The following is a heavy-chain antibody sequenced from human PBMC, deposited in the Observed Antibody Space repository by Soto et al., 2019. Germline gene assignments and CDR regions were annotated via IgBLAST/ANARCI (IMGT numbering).Heavy chain of an antibody. V-gene: IGHV1-8*01. CDR3: ARPGDRETYYYYYGMDV. J-gene: IGHJ6*02. Sequence: GASVKVSCKASGYMFTSYDINWVRQAAGQGLEWLGRMNPNNGKTDYAQKFQGRLTMTRDTSISTVYMELSRLRSDDTAVYYCARPGDRETYYYYYGMDVWGQGTTVTVSS. CDR1: GYMFTSYD. CDR2: MNPNNGKT.